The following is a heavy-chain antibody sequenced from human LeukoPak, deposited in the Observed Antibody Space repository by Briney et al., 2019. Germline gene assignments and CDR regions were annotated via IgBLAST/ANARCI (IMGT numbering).Heavy chain of an antibody. CDR2: IYHSGST. J-gene: IGHJ5*02. D-gene: IGHD1-26*01. V-gene: IGHV4-30-2*01. CDR1: GGSFSGYS. CDR3: ARGAATGGNWFDP. Sequence: SETLSLTCAVYGGSFSGYSWSWIRQPPGKGLEWIGYIYHSGSTYYNPSLKSRVTISVDRSKNQFSLKLSSVTAADTAVYYCARGAATGGNWFDPWGQGTLVTVSS.